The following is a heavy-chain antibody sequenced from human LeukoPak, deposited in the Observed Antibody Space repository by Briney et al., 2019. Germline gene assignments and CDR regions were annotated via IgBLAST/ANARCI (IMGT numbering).Heavy chain of an antibody. CDR1: GYTFTSYA. Sequence: GASVKVSCKASGYTFTSYAISWVRQAPGQGLEWMGWVSASNGNTNYAQKVQGRVTMTTDTSTSTAYMDLRSLRPDDTAVYYCARAPNYYDSIRPDYWGQGTRVTVSS. J-gene: IGHJ4*02. CDR2: VSASNGNT. D-gene: IGHD3-22*01. V-gene: IGHV1-18*01. CDR3: ARAPNYYDSIRPDY.